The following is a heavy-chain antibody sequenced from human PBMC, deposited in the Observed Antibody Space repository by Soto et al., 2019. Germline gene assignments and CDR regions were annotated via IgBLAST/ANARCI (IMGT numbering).Heavy chain of an antibody. CDR1: GFTFSSYG. J-gene: IGHJ3*02. Sequence: QPGGSLRLSCAASGFTFSSYGMHWVRQAPGKGLEWVAVIWYDGSNKYYADSVKGRFTISRDNSKNTLYLQMNSLRAEDTAVYYCARDVGYCSGGSCYALYAFDSWGQGTMVTVSS. CDR2: IWYDGSNK. V-gene: IGHV3-33*01. CDR3: ARDVGYCSGGSCYALYAFDS. D-gene: IGHD2-15*01.